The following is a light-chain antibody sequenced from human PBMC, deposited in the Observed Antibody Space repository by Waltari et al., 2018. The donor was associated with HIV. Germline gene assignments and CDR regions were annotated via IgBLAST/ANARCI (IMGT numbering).Light chain of an antibody. CDR1: NLGGKG. V-gene: IGLV3-21*04. CDR3: QVWDSTSDYRGL. CDR2: DDC. J-gene: IGLJ3*02. Sequence: SYVLTQPPSVSVAPGKTARITCGGTNLGGKGFNWYQQKPGLAPVVIIYDDCDRPSGIPERFSGSGSWNTATLTISGVEAGDEADYYCQVWDSTSDYRGLCGGGTKLTVL.